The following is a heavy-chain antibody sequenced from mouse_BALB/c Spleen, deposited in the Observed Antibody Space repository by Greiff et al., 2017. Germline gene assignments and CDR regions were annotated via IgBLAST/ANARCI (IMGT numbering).Heavy chain of an antibody. V-gene: IGHV5-12-1*01. CDR1: GFAFSSYD. J-gene: IGHJ3*01. CDR3: ARRGNWDWFAY. Sequence: EVMLVESGGGLVKPGGSLKLSCAASGFAFSSYDMSWVRQTPEKRLEWVAYISSGGGSTYYPDTVKGRFTISRDNAKNTLYLQMSSLKSEDTAMYYCARRGNWDWFAYWGQGTLVTVSA. CDR2: ISSGGGST. D-gene: IGHD4-1*01.